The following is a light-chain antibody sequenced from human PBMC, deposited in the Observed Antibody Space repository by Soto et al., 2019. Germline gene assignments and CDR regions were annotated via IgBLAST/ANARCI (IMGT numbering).Light chain of an antibody. Sequence: QSVLTQPASVSGSPGQSITISCTGTSSDVGGYNYVSWYQQHPGKAPKLMIYEVSNRPSGVSNRFSGSKSGNTASLTISGLQAEDEAAYYCISYTSSSTLVFGGGTKLTVL. CDR1: SSDVGGYNY. V-gene: IGLV2-14*01. CDR2: EVS. J-gene: IGLJ3*02. CDR3: ISYTSSSTLV.